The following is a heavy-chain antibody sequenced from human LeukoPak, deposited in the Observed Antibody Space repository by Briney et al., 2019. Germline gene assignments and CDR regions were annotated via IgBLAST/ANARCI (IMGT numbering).Heavy chain of an antibody. D-gene: IGHD6-13*01. V-gene: IGHV3-30-3*01. CDR3: ARPQYSSSLIVSPYGMDV. J-gene: IGHJ6*02. CDR2: ISYDGSNK. CDR1: GFTFSSYA. Sequence: PGRSLRLSCAASGFTFSSYAMHWVRQAPGKGLEWVAVISYDGSNKYYADSVKGRFTISRDNSKNTLYLQMNSLRAEDTAVYYCARPQYSSSLIVSPYGMDVWGQGTTVTVS.